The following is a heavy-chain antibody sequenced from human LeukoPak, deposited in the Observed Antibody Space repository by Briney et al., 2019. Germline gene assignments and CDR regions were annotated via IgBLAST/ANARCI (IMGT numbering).Heavy chain of an antibody. CDR1: GFTFSSYW. V-gene: IGHV3-7*03. J-gene: IGHJ4*02. CDR3: AREGPPTRFCSGGSCYSGLFDY. CDR2: IKQDGSEK. Sequence: GGSLRLSCAASGFTFSSYWMSWVRQAPGKGLEWVANIKQDGSEKYYVDSVKGRFTISRDNAENSLYLQMNSLRAEDTAVYYCAREGPPTRFCSGGSCYSGLFDYWGQGTLVTVSS. D-gene: IGHD2-15*01.